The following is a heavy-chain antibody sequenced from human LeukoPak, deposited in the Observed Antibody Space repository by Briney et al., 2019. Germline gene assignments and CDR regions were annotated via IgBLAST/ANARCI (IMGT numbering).Heavy chain of an antibody. CDR2: INTDGSST. CDR1: GFIFSSYW. J-gene: IGHJ6*03. D-gene: IGHD3-22*01. Sequence: GGSLRLSCAASGFIFSSYWMHWVRHAPGKGLAWVSRINTDGSSTSYADSVKGRFTISRDNAKNTLYLQMNSLRAEDTAVYYCASMYYYDSSSHYYYYYMDVWGKGTTVTISS. CDR3: ASMYYYDSSSHYYYYYMDV. V-gene: IGHV3-74*01.